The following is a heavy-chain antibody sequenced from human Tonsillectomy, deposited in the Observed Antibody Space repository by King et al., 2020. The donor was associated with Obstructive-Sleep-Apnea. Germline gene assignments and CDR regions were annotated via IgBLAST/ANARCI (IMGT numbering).Heavy chain of an antibody. CDR2: ISGGGGIT. J-gene: IGHJ4*02. Sequence: VQLVESGGGLVQPGGSLRLSCAASEFTFSSYAMSWVRQAPGKGLEWVSTISGGGGITYYADSVKGRFTISRDNSRNMLYLQMNSLRAEDTAVYYCAKLPYIAVAATGNYFDYWAREPWSPSPQ. V-gene: IGHV3-23*04. CDR3: AKLPYIAVAATGNYFDY. CDR1: EFTFSSYA. D-gene: IGHD6-19*01.